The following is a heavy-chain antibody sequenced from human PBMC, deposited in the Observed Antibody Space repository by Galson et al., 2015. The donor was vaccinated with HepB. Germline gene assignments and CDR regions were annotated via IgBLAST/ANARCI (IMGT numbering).Heavy chain of an antibody. D-gene: IGHD2-2*01. Sequence: SVKVSCKASGGTFSSYAISWVRQAPGQGLEWMGGIIPIFGTANYAQKFQGRVTITADKSTSTAYMELSSLRSEDTAVYYCARACSSTSCYGAFDIWGQGTMVTVSS. V-gene: IGHV1-69*06. CDR1: GGTFSSYA. CDR2: IIPIFGTA. CDR3: ARACSSTSCYGAFDI. J-gene: IGHJ3*02.